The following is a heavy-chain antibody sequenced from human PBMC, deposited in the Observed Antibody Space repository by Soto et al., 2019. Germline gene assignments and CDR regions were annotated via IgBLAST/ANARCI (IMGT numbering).Heavy chain of an antibody. CDR3: ARAVVPGTCCGFDM. CDR1: GGSFSTYC. J-gene: IGHJ3*02. D-gene: IGHD2-21*01. CDR2: INHSGSN. V-gene: IGHV4-34*01. Sequence: ASETLSLTCVVSGGSFSTYCYNWIRQSPGKGLEWIGEINHSGSNNYSPSPKSRVTMSLDTSKNQFSLKLTSVTAADTAVYYCARAVVPGTCCGFDMWGQGTMVTVSS.